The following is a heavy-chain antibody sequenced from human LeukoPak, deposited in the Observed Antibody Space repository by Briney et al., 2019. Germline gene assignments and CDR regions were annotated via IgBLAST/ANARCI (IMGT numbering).Heavy chain of an antibody. D-gene: IGHD2-2*01. CDR1: GFTFSSYA. CDR3: ASSSPNWFDP. J-gene: IGHJ5*02. Sequence: GGSLRLSCAASGFTFSSYAMSWVRQAPGKGLEWVSSISSSSSYIYYADSVKGRFTISRDNAKNSLYLQMNSLRAEDTAVYYCASSSPNWFDPWGQGTLVTVSS. V-gene: IGHV3-21*01. CDR2: ISSSSSYI.